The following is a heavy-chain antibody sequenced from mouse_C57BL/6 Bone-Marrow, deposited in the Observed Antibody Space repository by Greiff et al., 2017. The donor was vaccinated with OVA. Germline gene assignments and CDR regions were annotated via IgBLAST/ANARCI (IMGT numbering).Heavy chain of an antibody. CDR3: ARINYWYFDV. Sequence: EVQRVESGGGLVKPGGSLKLSCAASGFTFSDYGMHWVRQAPEKGLEWVAYISSGISTIYYADTVKGRFTISRDNAKNTLFLQMTSLRSEDTAMYYCARINYWYFDVWGTGTTVTVSS. V-gene: IGHV5-17*01. J-gene: IGHJ1*03. CDR1: GFTFSDYG. CDR2: ISSGISTI.